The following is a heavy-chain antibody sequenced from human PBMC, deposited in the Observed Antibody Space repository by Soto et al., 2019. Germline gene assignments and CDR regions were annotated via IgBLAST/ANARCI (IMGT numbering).Heavy chain of an antibody. J-gene: IGHJ2*01. V-gene: IGHV4-31*03. CDR3: ARGVLPYWYFDL. CDR2: IYYSGST. CDR1: GGSISSGGYY. Sequence: SATLSLTCTVSGGSISSGGYYWSWIRQHPGKGLEWIGYIYYSGSTYYNPSLKSRVTISVDTSKNQFSLKLSSVTAADTAVYYCARGVLPYWYFDLWGRGTLVTVAS.